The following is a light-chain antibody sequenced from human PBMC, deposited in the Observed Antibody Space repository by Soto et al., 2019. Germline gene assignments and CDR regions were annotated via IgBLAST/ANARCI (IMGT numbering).Light chain of an antibody. V-gene: IGLV2-11*01. Sequence: QSVLIQPRSVSGSPGQSVTISCTGTSSDVGVYKYVSWYRQHPGKAPKLMIYDVITRPSGVPDRFSGSKSGNTASLTISGLXAEDEADYYCCSYAGDYTFVFGSGTKLTVL. CDR1: SSDVGVYKY. J-gene: IGLJ1*01. CDR2: DVI. CDR3: CSYAGDYTFV.